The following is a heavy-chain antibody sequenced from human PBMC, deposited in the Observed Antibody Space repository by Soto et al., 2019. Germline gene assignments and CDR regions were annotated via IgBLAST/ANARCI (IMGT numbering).Heavy chain of an antibody. V-gene: IGHV1-69*13. Sequence: SPVKVSCKASGGTFSSYAISCVLQAPGQGLEWMGGIIPIFGTANYAQKFQGRVTITADESTSTAYMELSSLRSEDTAVYYCARLWASDYGDYEYYYYGMDVWGQGTTVTVSS. J-gene: IGHJ6*02. CDR3: ARLWASDYGDYEYYYYGMDV. CDR1: GGTFSSYA. CDR2: IIPIFGTA. D-gene: IGHD4-17*01.